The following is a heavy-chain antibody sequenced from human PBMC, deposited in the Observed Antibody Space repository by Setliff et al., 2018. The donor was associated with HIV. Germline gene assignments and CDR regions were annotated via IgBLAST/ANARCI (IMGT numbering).Heavy chain of an antibody. CDR3: ARGTERWSGYSPAEYLQR. Sequence: SETLSLTCTVSGGSISSGGYYWTWIRQYPGKGLEWIGYIYHSGSTYYNPSLKSRLTMSVDTSKNQFSLKLNSVIAADTAVYYCARGTERWSGYSPAEYLQRWGQGTLVTVSS. D-gene: IGHD3-3*01. CDR2: IYHSGST. V-gene: IGHV4-31*03. CDR1: GGSISSGGYY. J-gene: IGHJ1*01.